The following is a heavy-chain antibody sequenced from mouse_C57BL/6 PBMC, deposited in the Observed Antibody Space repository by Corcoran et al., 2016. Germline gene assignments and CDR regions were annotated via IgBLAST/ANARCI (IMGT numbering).Heavy chain of an antibody. J-gene: IGHJ4*01. V-gene: IGHV1-81*01. CDR3: ATRLPYSMDS. Sequence: QVQLQQSGVELARPGASVKLSCKASGYTFTSYGISWVKQRTGQGLEWIGEIYLGSGNTYYNEKFKGKATLTADKSSSTAYMDLRSLTSEDSAVYFCATRLPYSMDSWGQGTSVTVSS. CDR2: IYLGSGNT. D-gene: IGHD6-1*01. CDR1: GYTFTSYG.